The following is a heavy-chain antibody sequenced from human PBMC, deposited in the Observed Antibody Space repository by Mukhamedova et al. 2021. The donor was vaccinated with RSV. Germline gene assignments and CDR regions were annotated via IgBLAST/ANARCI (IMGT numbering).Heavy chain of an antibody. D-gene: IGHD2-8*01. CDR2: T. CDR3: AGAGYCDIDLCNTTNY. Sequence: TSYADSVKGRFTISRDNAKNTLYLQMDSLRAEDTAVYYCAGAGYCDIDLCNTTNYWGQGTLVTVSS. V-gene: IGHV3-74*01. J-gene: IGHJ4*02.